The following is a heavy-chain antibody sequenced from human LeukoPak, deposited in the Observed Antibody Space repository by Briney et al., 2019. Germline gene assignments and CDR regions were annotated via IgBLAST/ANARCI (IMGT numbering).Heavy chain of an antibody. D-gene: IGHD3-10*01. CDR3: TTERWLWFGESRWFDP. Sequence: PGGSLRLSCTASGFTFGDYAMSWVRQAPGKGLGWVGFIRSKAYGGTTEYAASVKGRFTISRDDSKSIAYLQMNSLKTEDTAVYYCTTERWLWFGESRWFDPWGQGTLVTVSS. V-gene: IGHV3-49*04. CDR2: IRSKAYGGTT. J-gene: IGHJ5*02. CDR1: GFTFGDYA.